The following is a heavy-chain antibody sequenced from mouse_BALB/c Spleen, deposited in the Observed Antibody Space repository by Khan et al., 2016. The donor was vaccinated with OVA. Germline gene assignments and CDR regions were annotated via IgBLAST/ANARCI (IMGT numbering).Heavy chain of an antibody. CDR3: ARKNYYGYAMDY. V-gene: IGHV3-2*02. Sequence: EVQLQESGPGLVKPSQSLSLTCTVTGYSITSDYAWDWIRQFPGNKLEWMGYISYGGSTSYNPSLKSRISITRDTSKNQYFLQLNSVTTEDTATYYDARKNYYGYAMDYWGQGTSVTVSS. D-gene: IGHD1-1*01. J-gene: IGHJ4*01. CDR1: GYSITSDYA. CDR2: ISYGGST.